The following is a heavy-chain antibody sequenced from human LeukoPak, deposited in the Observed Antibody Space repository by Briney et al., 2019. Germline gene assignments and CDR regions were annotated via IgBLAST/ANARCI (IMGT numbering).Heavy chain of an antibody. CDR3: ARDKIQLWQNAFDI. J-gene: IGHJ3*02. D-gene: IGHD5-18*01. V-gene: IGHV4-59*01. CDR2: IYYSGST. Sequence: SETLSLTCTVSGGSISSYYWSWIRQPPGKGLEWIGYIYYSGSTNYNPSLKSRVTISVDTSKNQFSLKLSSVTAADTAVYYCARDKIQLWQNAFDIWGQGTMVTVSS. CDR1: GGSISSYY.